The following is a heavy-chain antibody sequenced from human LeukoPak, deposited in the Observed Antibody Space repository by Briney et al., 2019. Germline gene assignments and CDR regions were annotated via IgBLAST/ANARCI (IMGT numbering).Heavy chain of an antibody. D-gene: IGHD2-2*01. J-gene: IGHJ5*02. V-gene: IGHV4-4*07. Sequence: SETLSLTCTVSGGSISSYYWSWIRQPAGKGLEWIGRIYTSGSTNYNPSLKSRVTISVDTSKNQFSLKLSSVTAADTAVYYCARDIVVVPAGNWFDPWGQGTLDTVSS. CDR1: GGSISSYY. CDR2: IYTSGST. CDR3: ARDIVVVPAGNWFDP.